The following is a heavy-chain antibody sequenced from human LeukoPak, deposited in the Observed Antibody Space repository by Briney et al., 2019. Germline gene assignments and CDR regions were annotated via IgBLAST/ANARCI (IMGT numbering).Heavy chain of an antibody. J-gene: IGHJ4*02. CDR3: ARVNPGSYYRSLLFDY. CDR1: GFTFSDYY. D-gene: IGHD1-26*01. V-gene: IGHV4-34*01. CDR2: INHSGST. Sequence: PGGSLRLSCAASGFTFSDYYMSWIRQPPGKGLEWIGEINHSGSTNYNPSLKSRVTISVDTSKNQFSLKLSSVTAADAAVYYCARVNPGSYYRSLLFDYWGQGTLVTVSS.